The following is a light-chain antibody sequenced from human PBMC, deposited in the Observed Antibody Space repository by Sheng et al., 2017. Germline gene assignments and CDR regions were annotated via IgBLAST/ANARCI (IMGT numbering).Light chain of an antibody. V-gene: IGKV1-39*01. J-gene: IGKJ1*01. CDR1: HNINNY. CDR3: QHSYTAFPWT. Sequence: DIQMTQSPSSLSASVGDRVTITCRTSHNINNYLNWYQQKPGTAPKLLIYAASSLHGGVPSRFSGSGSGTDFTLTISSLQPEDFATYFCQHSYTAFPWTLRPRDQGGNQT. CDR2: AAS.